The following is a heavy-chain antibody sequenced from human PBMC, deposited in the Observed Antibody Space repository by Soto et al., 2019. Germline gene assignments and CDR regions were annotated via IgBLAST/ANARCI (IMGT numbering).Heavy chain of an antibody. D-gene: IGHD3-9*01. V-gene: IGHV3-7*01. J-gene: IGHJ1*01. CDR1: GFTFSSYW. Sequence: GGSLRLSCAASGFTFSSYWMSWVRQAPGKGLEWVANIKQDGSEKYYVDSVKGRFTISRDNAKNSLYLQMNSLRAEDTAVYYCARERVWRRDFDWLLPYFQHWGQGTLVTVSS. CDR2: IKQDGSEK. CDR3: ARERVWRRDFDWLLPYFQH.